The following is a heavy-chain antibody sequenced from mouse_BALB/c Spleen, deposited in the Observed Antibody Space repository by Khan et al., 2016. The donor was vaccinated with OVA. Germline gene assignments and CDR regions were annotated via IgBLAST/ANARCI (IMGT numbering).Heavy chain of an antibody. CDR2: IAPGSGST. CDR3: ARENYYCRSCYAIDY. J-gene: IGHJ4*01. V-gene: IGHV1S41*01. Sequence: DLVKPGASVKLSCKASGYTFTSYWINWIKQRPGQGLEWIGRIAPGSGSTYYNEMFKGKATLTVDTSSSTAYIQLSSLSSEDSAVYFCARENYYCRSCYAIDYWGQGTSVTVSS. D-gene: IGHD1-1*01. CDR1: GYTFTSYW.